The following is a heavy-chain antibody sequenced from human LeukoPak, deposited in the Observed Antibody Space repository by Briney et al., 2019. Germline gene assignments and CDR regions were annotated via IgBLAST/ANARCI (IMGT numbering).Heavy chain of an antibody. D-gene: IGHD2-15*01. J-gene: IGHJ4*02. CDR1: GYTFTSYD. V-gene: IGHV1-8*01. CDR2: MNPNSGNT. Sequence: ASVKVSCKASGYTFTSYDINWVRQATGQGLEWMGWMNPNSGNTGYAQKFQGRVTMTRNTSISTAYMELSSLRSEDTAVYYRTVLGYCSGGSCYSVDYWGQGTLVTVSS. CDR3: TVLGYCSGGSCYSVDY.